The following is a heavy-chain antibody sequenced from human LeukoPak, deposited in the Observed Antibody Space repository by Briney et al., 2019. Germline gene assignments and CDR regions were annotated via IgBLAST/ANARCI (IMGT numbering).Heavy chain of an antibody. Sequence: PSETLSLTCTVSGGSISSSSYYWGWIRQPPGKGLEWIGSIYYSGITYYNPSLKSRVTISVDTSKNQFSLKLSSVTAADTAVYYCATSSWYGAFDIWGQGTMVTVSS. D-gene: IGHD6-13*01. V-gene: IGHV4-39*01. J-gene: IGHJ3*02. CDR1: GGSISSSSYY. CDR3: ATSSWYGAFDI. CDR2: IYYSGIT.